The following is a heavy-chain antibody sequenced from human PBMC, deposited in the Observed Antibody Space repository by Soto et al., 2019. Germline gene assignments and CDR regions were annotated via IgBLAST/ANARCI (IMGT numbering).Heavy chain of an antibody. V-gene: IGHV4-31*03. CDR3: ARDPQQASSYYYYGMDV. D-gene: IGHD6-13*01. J-gene: IGHJ6*02. Sequence: QVQLQESGPGLVKPSQTLSLTCTVSGGSISSGGYYWSWIRQHPGKGLEWIGYIYYSGSTYYNPSLKSRVTIAVDTSKNQFSMKLSSVTAADTAVYYCARDPQQASSYYYYGMDVWGQGTTVTVSS. CDR2: IYYSGST. CDR1: GGSISSGGYY.